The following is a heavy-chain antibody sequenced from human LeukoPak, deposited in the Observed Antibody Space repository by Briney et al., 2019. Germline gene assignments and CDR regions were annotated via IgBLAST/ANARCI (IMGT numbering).Heavy chain of an antibody. CDR1: ESTFSSYS. V-gene: IGHV3-30*18. Sequence: PGGSLRLSCAASESTFSSYSMNWARQAPGKGREGGAVISYDGSNKYYADYVKGRFTISRDNSKNTLYLQMNSLRAEDTAVYYCAKTLYDYGGNPGYWGQGTLVTVSS. J-gene: IGHJ4*02. CDR3: AKTLYDYGGNPGY. CDR2: ISYDGSNK. D-gene: IGHD4-23*01.